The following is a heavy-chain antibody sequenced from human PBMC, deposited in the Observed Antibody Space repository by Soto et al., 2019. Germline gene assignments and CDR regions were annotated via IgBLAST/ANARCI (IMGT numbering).Heavy chain of an antibody. CDR3: ARAPILGGAFDI. Sequence: PGGSLTLSCATSGFPFSSYAMHWVRQAPGKGLEWVAVIWYDGSNKYYADSVKGRFTISRDNSKNTLYLQMNSLRAEDTAVYYCARAPILGGAFDIWGQGTMVTVSS. CDR2: IWYDGSNK. CDR1: GFPFSSYA. V-gene: IGHV3-33*01. D-gene: IGHD3-9*01. J-gene: IGHJ3*02.